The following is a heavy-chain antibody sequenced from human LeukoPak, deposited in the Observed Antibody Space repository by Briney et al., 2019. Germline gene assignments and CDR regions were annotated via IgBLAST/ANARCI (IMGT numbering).Heavy chain of an antibody. J-gene: IGHJ6*02. D-gene: IGHD2-2*01. CDR2: INHSGST. CDR3: ARGRRDCSSTSCFQGPYYYYGMDV. V-gene: IGHV4-34*01. CDR1: AGSIRNYY. Sequence: SEALSLTCNISAGSIRNYYWTWFRQPPGKGLEWIGEINHSGSTNYNPSLKSRVTISVDTSKNQFSLKLSSVTAADTAVYYCARGRRDCSSTSCFQGPYYYYGMDVWGQGTTVTVSS.